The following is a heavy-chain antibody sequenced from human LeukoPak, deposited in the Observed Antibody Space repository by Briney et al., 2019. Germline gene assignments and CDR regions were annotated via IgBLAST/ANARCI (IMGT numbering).Heavy chain of an antibody. CDR1: GFTFSSYA. J-gene: IGHJ4*02. Sequence: GGSLRLSCAASGFTFSSYAMHWVRQAPGKGLEWVAVISYDGSNKYYADSVKGRFTISRDNSKNTLYLQMNSLRAEDTAVYYCARDLHDSSGYYYFDYWGQGTLVTVSS. CDR2: ISYDGSNK. CDR3: ARDLHDSSGYYYFDY. V-gene: IGHV3-30-3*01. D-gene: IGHD3-22*01.